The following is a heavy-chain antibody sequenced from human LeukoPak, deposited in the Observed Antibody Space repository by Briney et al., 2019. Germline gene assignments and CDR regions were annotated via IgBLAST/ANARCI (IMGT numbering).Heavy chain of an antibody. Sequence: GGSLRLSCAASGFTFSSYSMNWVRQAPGKGLEWVSSISSSSSYIYYADSVKGRFTISRDNAKNSLYLQMNSLRAEDTAVYYCARFYYYDFWSGYHPPYFDYWGQGTLATVSS. CDR2: ISSSSSYI. CDR3: ARFYYYDFWSGYHPPYFDY. CDR1: GFTFSSYS. J-gene: IGHJ4*02. D-gene: IGHD3-3*01. V-gene: IGHV3-21*01.